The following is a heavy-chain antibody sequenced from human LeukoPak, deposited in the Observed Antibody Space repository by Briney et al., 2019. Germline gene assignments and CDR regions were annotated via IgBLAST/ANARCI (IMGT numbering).Heavy chain of an antibody. J-gene: IGHJ4*02. CDR1: GGSVGSGSSY. CDR3: ARRDTAMVTFDY. D-gene: IGHD5-18*01. V-gene: IGHV4-61*01. Sequence: SETLSLTCTVSGGSVGSGSSYWSWIRQPPGKGLEWIGYIYYSGTTNYNPSLKSRVTISVDTSKNQFSLKLSSVTAADTAVYYCARRDTAMVTFDYWGQGTLVTVSS. CDR2: IYYSGTT.